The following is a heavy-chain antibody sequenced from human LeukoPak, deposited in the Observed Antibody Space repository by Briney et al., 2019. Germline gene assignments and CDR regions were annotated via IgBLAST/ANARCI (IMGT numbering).Heavy chain of an antibody. CDR1: GYTFTGYY. D-gene: IGHD1/OR15-1a*01. CDR3: ARVPNNPDRDYYYYGLDV. CDR2: INPDSGAT. Sequence: ASVKVSCKASGYTFTGYYMHWVRQAPGQGLEWMGWINPDSGATNYAQRFQGRVTMTRDTSISTAYMELSRLRSDDTAVYYCARVPNNPDRDYYYYGLDVWGQGTRVTVSS. J-gene: IGHJ6*02. V-gene: IGHV1-2*02.